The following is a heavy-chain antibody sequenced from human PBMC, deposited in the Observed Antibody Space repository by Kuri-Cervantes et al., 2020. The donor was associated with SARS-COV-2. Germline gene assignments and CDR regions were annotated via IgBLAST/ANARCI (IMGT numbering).Heavy chain of an antibody. CDR3: AREAPCRIVGAICYGMDV. CDR2: IYSGGSST. J-gene: IGHJ6*02. Sequence: GGSLRLSCAASGFTFSSYAMSWVRQTTGKGLEWVSVIYSGGSSTYYADSVKGRFTISRDNSKNTLYLQMNSLRDEDTAVYYCAREAPCRIVGAICYGMDVWGQGTTVTVSS. D-gene: IGHD1-26*01. CDR1: GFTFSSYA. V-gene: IGHV3-23*03.